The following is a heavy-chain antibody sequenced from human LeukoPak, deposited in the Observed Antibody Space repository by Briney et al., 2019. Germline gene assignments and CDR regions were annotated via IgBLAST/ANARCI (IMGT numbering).Heavy chain of an antibody. D-gene: IGHD1-26*01. CDR1: GGSISSCY. J-gene: IGHJ4*02. CDR2: IYYSGST. Sequence: PSETLSLTCTVSGGSISSCYWSWIRQPPGKRLEWIGYIYYSGSTSYNPSLKSRVIISVDTSKNQFSLKLSSVTAADTAVYYCARESGSYGYWGQGTLVTVSS. CDR3: ARESGSYGY. V-gene: IGHV4-59*01.